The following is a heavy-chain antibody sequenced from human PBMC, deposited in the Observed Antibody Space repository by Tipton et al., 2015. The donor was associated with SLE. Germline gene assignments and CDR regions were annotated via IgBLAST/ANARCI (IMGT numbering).Heavy chain of an antibody. J-gene: IGHJ3*02. CDR3: AKDGKRPRGDALDI. CDR2: IYYTGTTT. D-gene: IGHD1-1*01. Sequence: WIRQAPGKGLEWIGSIYYTGTTTYYNSFLKSRVTMSVDTSKNQFSLRLTSVIAADTAIYYCAKDGKRPRGDALDIWGPGTMVTVSS. V-gene: IGHV4-39*07.